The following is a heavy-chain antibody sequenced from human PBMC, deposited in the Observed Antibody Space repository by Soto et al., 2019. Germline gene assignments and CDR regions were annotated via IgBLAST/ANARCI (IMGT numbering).Heavy chain of an antibody. Sequence: ALRLSCAASLFTFSSYGMHWVRHSPGKGLELLAVISYDGSNKYYADSVKGRFTISRDNSKNTLYLQMNSLRAEDTAVYYCAKHYGSGSSPFWYWGQGTLVTVSS. J-gene: IGHJ4*02. CDR2: ISYDGSNK. D-gene: IGHD3-10*01. V-gene: IGHV3-30*18. CDR1: LFTFSSYG. CDR3: AKHYGSGSSPFWY.